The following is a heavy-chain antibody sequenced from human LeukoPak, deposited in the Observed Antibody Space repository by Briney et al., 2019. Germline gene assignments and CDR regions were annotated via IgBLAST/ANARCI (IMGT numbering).Heavy chain of an antibody. Sequence: ASVKVSCKASGYTFTGYYMHWVRQAPGQGLEWMGWINPNSGGTNYAQKFQGRVTMTRATSISTAYMELSSLRSDDTAVYYCARDGVVRGPHLTTWGQGTLVTVSS. CDR3: ARDGVVRGPHLTT. V-gene: IGHV1-2*02. CDR1: GYTFTGYY. D-gene: IGHD3-10*01. CDR2: INPNSGGT. J-gene: IGHJ4*02.